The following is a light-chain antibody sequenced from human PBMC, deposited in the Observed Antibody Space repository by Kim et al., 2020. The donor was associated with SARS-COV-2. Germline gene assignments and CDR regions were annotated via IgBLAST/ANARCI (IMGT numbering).Light chain of an antibody. CDR2: SNN. V-gene: IGLV1-44*01. CDR1: SSNIGSKA. Sequence: QPVLTQPPSASGTPGQRVTISCSGSSSNIGSKAVNWYQQLPGTAPKLLIYSNNQRPSGVPDRFSGSKSDTSASLAISGLQSEDEADYYCAAWDDSLSGFVVFGGGTQLTVL. J-gene: IGLJ2*01. CDR3: AAWDDSLSGFVV.